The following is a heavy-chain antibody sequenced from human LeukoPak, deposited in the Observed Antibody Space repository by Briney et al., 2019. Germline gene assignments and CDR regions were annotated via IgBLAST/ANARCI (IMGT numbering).Heavy chain of an antibody. CDR3: AINTPQTKYSTSYWFDP. Sequence: ASVKVSCKASGCTFTGYYMHWVRQAPGQGLEWMGWINPNRGDSNYAQKFQGRVSMTRDTSISTAYMELSRLRSDDTAVYYCAINTPQTKYSTSYWFDPWGQGTLVTVSS. D-gene: IGHD6-6*01. CDR1: GCTFTGYY. V-gene: IGHV1-2*02. CDR2: INPNRGDS. J-gene: IGHJ5*02.